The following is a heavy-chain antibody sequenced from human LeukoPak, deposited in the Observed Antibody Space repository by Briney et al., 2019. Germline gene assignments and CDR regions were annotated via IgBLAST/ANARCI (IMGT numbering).Heavy chain of an antibody. Sequence: PGGSLRLSCAASGFTFSSYAMSWVRQAPGKGLEWVSAISGSGGSTYYADSVKGRFTISRDNAKNSLYLQMNSLRAEDTAVYYCARDAQDYYGSGNTMGYWGQGTLVTVSS. V-gene: IGHV3-23*01. CDR2: ISGSGGST. CDR1: GFTFSSYA. CDR3: ARDAQDYYGSGNTMGY. J-gene: IGHJ4*02. D-gene: IGHD3-10*01.